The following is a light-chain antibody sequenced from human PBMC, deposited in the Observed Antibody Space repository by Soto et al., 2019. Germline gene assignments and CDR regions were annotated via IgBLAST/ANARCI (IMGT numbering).Light chain of an antibody. CDR1: QSVHTW. CDR2: KAT. J-gene: IGKJ1*01. Sequence: IQLTQTPSTLSASVGDRVTITCRASQSVHTWLAWFQQKPGKAPKLLIYKATTLETGVPSRFSGGGSGTEFTLSISSLQPDDFGTYYCQQYNNYFTFGQGTKV. V-gene: IGKV1-5*03. CDR3: QQYNNYFT.